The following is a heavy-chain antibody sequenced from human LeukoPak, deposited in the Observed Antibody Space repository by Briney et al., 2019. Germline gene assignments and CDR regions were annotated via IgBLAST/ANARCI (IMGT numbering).Heavy chain of an antibody. V-gene: IGHV1-8*03. CDR1: GYTSTSYD. CDR2: MNPNSGNT. CDR3: AKKTYYYDSSASPRGWFDP. D-gene: IGHD3-22*01. Sequence: ASVKVSCKASGYTSTSYDINWVRQATGQGLEWMGWMNPNSGNTGYAQKFQGRVTITRNTSISTAYMELSSLRAEDTAVYYCAKKTYYYDSSASPRGWFDPWGQGTLVTVSS. J-gene: IGHJ5*02.